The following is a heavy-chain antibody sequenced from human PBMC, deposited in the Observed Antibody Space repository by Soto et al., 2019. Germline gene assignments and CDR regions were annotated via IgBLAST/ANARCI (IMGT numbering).Heavy chain of an antibody. CDR1: GDTFIGYY. CDR3: ARDSSGFDY. D-gene: IGHD3-22*01. CDR2: INPNSGGT. J-gene: IGHJ4*02. V-gene: IGHV1-2*04. Sequence: ASSKVSCNAAGDTFIGYYMDWVRQAPGQGLEWMGWINPNSGGTNYAQKFQGWVTMNRDTSISTAYMELSRLRSDDTAVYYCARDSSGFDYWAQGTLVTVSS.